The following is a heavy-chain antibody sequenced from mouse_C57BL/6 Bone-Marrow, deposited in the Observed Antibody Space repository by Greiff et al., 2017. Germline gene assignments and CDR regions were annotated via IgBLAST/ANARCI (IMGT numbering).Heavy chain of an antibody. CDR2: IDPEIGDT. D-gene: IGHD2-3*01. J-gene: IGHJ2*01. Sequence: EVKLQQSGAELVRPGASVKLSCTASGFNIKDDYIHWVKQRPEQGLEWIGWIDPEIGDTEYASKFQGKVTITSATSSNTAYLQLRSLTSEDTAVYYCSSCDGNYFDFWGQGTPLTVA. CDR3: SSCDGNYFDF. V-gene: IGHV14-4*01. CDR1: GFNIKDDY.